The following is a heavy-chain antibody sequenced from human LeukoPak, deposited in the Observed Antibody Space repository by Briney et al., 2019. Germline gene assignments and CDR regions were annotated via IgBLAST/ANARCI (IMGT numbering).Heavy chain of an antibody. CDR2: IRGGGGA. Sequence: GGSLRLSCAASGFTFSGYAMTWVRQAPGKGLEWVSSIRGGGGASYTDSVKGRFTMSRDNSKSTLYLQMNSLRAEDTAIYYCGRDPNGDYVGAFDFWGQGTLVTVSS. J-gene: IGHJ3*01. D-gene: IGHD4-17*01. CDR3: GRDPNGDYVGAFDF. V-gene: IGHV3-23*01. CDR1: GFTFSGYA.